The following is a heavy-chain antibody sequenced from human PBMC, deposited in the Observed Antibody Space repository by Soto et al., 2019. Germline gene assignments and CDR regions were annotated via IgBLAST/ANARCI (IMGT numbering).Heavy chain of an antibody. D-gene: IGHD3-3*01. J-gene: IGHJ4*02. CDR1: GYTFTSYA. CDR2: INAGNGNT. CDR3: ARDWDFWSGYYMGY. Sequence: GASVKVSCKASGYTFTSYAMHWVRQAPGQRLEWMGWINAGNGNTKYSQKFQGRVTITRDTSASTAYMELSSLRSDDTAVYYCARDWDFWSGYYMGYWGQGTLVTVSS. V-gene: IGHV1-3*01.